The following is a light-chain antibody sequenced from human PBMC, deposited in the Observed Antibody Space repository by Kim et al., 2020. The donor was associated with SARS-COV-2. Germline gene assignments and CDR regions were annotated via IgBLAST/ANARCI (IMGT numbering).Light chain of an antibody. Sequence: SYELTQPPSVSVAPGKTARITCGGNNIGSKSVHWYQQKPGQAPVLVIYDDSDLPSGIPERFSGSNSGNTATLTISRVEAGDEADYDCQVWDSSSGHPNCVFGTGTKLTVL. CDR2: DDS. CDR3: QVWDSSSGHPNCV. J-gene: IGLJ1*01. V-gene: IGLV3-21*04. CDR1: NIGSKS.